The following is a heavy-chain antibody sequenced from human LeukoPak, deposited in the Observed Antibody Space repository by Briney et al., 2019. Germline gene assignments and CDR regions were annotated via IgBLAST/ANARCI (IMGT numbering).Heavy chain of an antibody. Sequence: PGGSLRLSCAASGFTFSSYSMNWVRQAPGKGLEWVSSISSSSSYMYYADSVKGRFTISRDNAKNSLYLQMNSLRAEDTAVYYCARTGALNWNYYYYYYMDVWGKGTTVTVSS. D-gene: IGHD1-1*01. V-gene: IGHV3-21*01. CDR1: GFTFSSYS. CDR3: ARTGALNWNYYYYYYMDV. J-gene: IGHJ6*03. CDR2: ISSSSSYM.